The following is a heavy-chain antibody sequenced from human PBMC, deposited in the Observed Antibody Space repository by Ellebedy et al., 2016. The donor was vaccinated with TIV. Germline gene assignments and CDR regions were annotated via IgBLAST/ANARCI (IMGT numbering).Heavy chain of an antibody. CDR3: VREGYSSGWVLDY. Sequence: KVSCKGSGYSFTSYWIGWVRQMPGKGLEWMGIIYPGDSDTRYSPSFQGQVTISADKSISTAYLQWSSLKASDTAIYYCVREGYSSGWVLDYWGQGTLVIVSP. D-gene: IGHD6-19*01. J-gene: IGHJ4*02. CDR2: IYPGDSDT. V-gene: IGHV5-51*01. CDR1: GYSFTSYW.